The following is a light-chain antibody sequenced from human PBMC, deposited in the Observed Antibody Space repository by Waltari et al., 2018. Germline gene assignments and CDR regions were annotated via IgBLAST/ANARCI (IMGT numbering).Light chain of an antibody. CDR3: HQYGSSYT. J-gene: IGKJ2*01. V-gene: IGKV3-20*01. CDR2: GAS. CDR1: QSVSSSS. Sequence: EFVLKQSPGTLSLSPGERATLPCRASQSVSSSSLVWYQQKPGPAPRLLIYGASTRATGIPDRFSGSGSGTDFTLTISRLEPEDFAVYYCHQYGSSYTFGQGTNLEIK.